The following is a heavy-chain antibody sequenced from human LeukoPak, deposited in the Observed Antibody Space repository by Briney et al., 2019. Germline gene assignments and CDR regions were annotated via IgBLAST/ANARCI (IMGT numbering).Heavy chain of an antibody. J-gene: IGHJ3*02. CDR3: AKGVRITTVRGAFDI. Sequence: GGSLRLSCAASGFTFDDYAMHWVRQAPGKGLEWVSGISWNSGSIGYADSVRGRFTISRDNAKNSLYLQMNSLRAEDTALYYCAKGVRITTVRGAFDIWGQGTMVTVSS. CDR2: ISWNSGSI. V-gene: IGHV3-9*01. CDR1: GFTFDDYA. D-gene: IGHD3-10*01.